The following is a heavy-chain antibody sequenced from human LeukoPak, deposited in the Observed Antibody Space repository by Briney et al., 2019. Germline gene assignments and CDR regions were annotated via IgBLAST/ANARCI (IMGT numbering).Heavy chain of an antibody. V-gene: IGHV1-46*01. D-gene: IGHD4-23*01. CDR1: GYTFTSYY. CDR2: INPSGGST. Sequence: GASVKVSCKASGYTFTSYYMQWVRQAPGQGLEWRGIINPSGGSTTYAQKFQGRVTMTRDTSTSTVYMELSSLRSEDTAVYYCARDYGGNSLFDYWGQGTLVTVSS. J-gene: IGHJ4*02. CDR3: ARDYGGNSLFDY.